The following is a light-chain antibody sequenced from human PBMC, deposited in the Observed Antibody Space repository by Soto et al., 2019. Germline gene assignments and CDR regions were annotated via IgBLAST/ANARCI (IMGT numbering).Light chain of an antibody. Sequence: ETVLTQSPATLSLSPGERATLSCRASQSVSSSYFSWYQQTPGQAPSLIIYGASSRATGIPDRFSGSGSGTDFTLTISSLEPEDFAVYYCQQYSSSPYTFGQGTRLEIK. J-gene: IGKJ2*01. CDR1: QSVSSSY. CDR3: QQYSSSPYT. V-gene: IGKV3-20*01. CDR2: GAS.